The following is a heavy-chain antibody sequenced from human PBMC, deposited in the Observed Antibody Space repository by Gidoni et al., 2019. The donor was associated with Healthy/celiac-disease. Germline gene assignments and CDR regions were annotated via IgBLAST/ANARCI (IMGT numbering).Heavy chain of an antibody. CDR3: ARGCEYSSSLPAAFDY. Sequence: CPASGFTFSSYWMSWVRQAPGKGLEWVANIKQDGSEKYYVDSVKGRFTISRDNAKNSLYLQMNSLRAEDTAVYYCARGCEYSSSLPAAFDYWGQGTLVTVSS. CDR1: GFTFSSYW. CDR2: IKQDGSEK. D-gene: IGHD6-6*01. V-gene: IGHV3-7*01. J-gene: IGHJ4*02.